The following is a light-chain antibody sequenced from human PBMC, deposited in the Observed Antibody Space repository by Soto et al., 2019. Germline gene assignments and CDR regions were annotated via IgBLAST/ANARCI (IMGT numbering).Light chain of an antibody. J-gene: IGLJ2*01. CDR2: SNN. Sequence: QSVLTQPPSASGTPGQRVTISCSGSSSNIGSNTVNWYQQLPGTAPKLLIYSNNQRHSGVPDRFSGSKSGSSASLAISGLQSEDEADYYCAAWDDGLNGVVFGGGTKLTVL. CDR3: AAWDDGLNGVV. CDR1: SSNIGSNT. V-gene: IGLV1-44*01.